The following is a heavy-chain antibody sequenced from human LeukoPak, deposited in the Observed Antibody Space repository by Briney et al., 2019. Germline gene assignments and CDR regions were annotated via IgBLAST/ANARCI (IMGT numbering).Heavy chain of an antibody. J-gene: IGHJ1*01. CDR2: TKQDGSEK. Sequence: PGGSLRLSCVASGFTFSNYWLSWVRQSPGKGLEWVANTKQDGSEKYYVDSVKGRFTISRDNAGNSLYLQMSSLRAEDTAVYYCGRGIAGSDTGVYFQEWGRGPLATVSS. CDR3: GRGIAGSDTGVYFQE. CDR1: GFTFSNYW. V-gene: IGHV3-7*04. D-gene: IGHD6-13*01.